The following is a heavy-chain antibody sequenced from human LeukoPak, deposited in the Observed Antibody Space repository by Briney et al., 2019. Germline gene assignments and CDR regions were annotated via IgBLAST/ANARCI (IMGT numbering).Heavy chain of an antibody. Sequence: ASVKVSCKASGYTFRDFGISWVRQAPGQGLEWMGWITTYNGNTNYIQKLQGRVTMTTDTSTSTAYMELRSLRSDDTAVYYCATRPITAPAGLHWGQGTLVTVSS. D-gene: IGHD6-6*01. CDR2: ITTYNGNT. CDR3: ATRPITAPAGLH. J-gene: IGHJ4*02. CDR1: GYTFRDFG. V-gene: IGHV1-18*01.